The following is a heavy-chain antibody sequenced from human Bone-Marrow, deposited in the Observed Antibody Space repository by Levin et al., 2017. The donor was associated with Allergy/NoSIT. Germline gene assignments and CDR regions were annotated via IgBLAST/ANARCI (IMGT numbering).Heavy chain of an antibody. D-gene: IGHD7-27*01. V-gene: IGHV3-48*02. J-gene: IGHJ4*02. CDR3: ARENWGPFDY. CDR2: ISRSGEII. Sequence: GASVKVSCVASGFTFDMFPISWVRQAPGKGLEWLSFISRSGEIIYYADSARGRFTISRDNAKSSVYLQMNSLRDEDTAIYYCARENWGPFDYWGRGTLVTVSS. CDR1: GFTFDMFP.